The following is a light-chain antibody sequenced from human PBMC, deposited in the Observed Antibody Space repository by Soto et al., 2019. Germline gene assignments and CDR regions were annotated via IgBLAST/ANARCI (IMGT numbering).Light chain of an antibody. CDR2: DAS. CDR1: QSIGLA. Sequence: EIVLTQSRATLSLSPGERATLSCRASQSIGLAIAWYQHKPGQAPRLLIFDASQRATGIPARFRGSGSGTDFTLSISSLEPEDFAVYYCQQRTDRPPWTFGQGTKVESK. J-gene: IGKJ1*01. V-gene: IGKV3-11*01. CDR3: QQRTDRPPWT.